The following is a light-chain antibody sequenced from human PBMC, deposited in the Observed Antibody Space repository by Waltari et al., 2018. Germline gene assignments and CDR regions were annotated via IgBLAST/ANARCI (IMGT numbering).Light chain of an antibody. Sequence: DIQMTQTPSSLYASVGDRVTITCRASENININLNWYQQRPGKAPNLLIHDASILQNGVPSRISGRGSGTDFTLTISSLQPEDFAIYYCQHSYHNPITFGPGTTVEIK. CDR2: DAS. V-gene: IGKV1-39*01. CDR3: QHSYHNPIT. J-gene: IGKJ3*01. CDR1: ENININ.